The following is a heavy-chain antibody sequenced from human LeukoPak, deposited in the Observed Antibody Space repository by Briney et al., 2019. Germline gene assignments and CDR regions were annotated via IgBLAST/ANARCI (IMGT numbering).Heavy chain of an antibody. CDR1: GFTVSAYA. Sequence: GGSLRLSCAASGFTVSAYAMAWVRQAPGKGLEWVSTIYDDNTYYADSVKGRFAISRDNSKNTLYLQMNSLRAEDTAVYYCARVGGIVDYWGQGTLVTVSS. CDR3: ARVGGIVDY. CDR2: IYDDNT. D-gene: IGHD2-15*01. V-gene: IGHV3-53*01. J-gene: IGHJ4*02.